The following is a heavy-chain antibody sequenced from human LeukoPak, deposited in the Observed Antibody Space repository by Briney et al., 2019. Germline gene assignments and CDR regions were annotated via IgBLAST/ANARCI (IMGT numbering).Heavy chain of an antibody. D-gene: IGHD2-15*01. CDR1: GFSFSSYW. CDR2: IRQDESER. Sequence: GGSLRLSCEGSGFSFSSYWMTWVRQLPGKGPEWVANIRQDESERYFADSVKGRFTISRDNAKKSVYLHMSSLRAEDTALYYCARVLRYCSGGNCYSGGLGYMDVWGKGTTVTISS. J-gene: IGHJ6*03. V-gene: IGHV3-7*01. CDR3: ARVLRYCSGGNCYSGGLGYMDV.